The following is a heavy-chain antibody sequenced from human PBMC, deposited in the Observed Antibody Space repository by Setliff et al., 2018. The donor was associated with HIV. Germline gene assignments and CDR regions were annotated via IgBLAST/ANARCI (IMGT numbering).Heavy chain of an antibody. J-gene: IGHJ3*02. D-gene: IGHD6-19*01. V-gene: IGHV1-2*02. Sequence: ASVKVSCKASQYTFTGYYMHWVRQAPGQGLEWVGWMNPSSGCTNFAQKFQGRVTMTRDTSSSTAYMERSRLRSDDTAVYYCARGLCQSSGYCWTGAFDIWGQGTTVTVSS. CDR3: ARGLCQSSGYCWTGAFDI. CDR2: MNPSSGCT. CDR1: QYTFTGYY.